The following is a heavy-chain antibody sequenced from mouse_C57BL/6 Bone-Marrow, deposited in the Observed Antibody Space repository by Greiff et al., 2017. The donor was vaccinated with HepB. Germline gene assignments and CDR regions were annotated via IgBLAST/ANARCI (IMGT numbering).Heavy chain of an antibody. D-gene: IGHD1-1*01. CDR3: ALGTTVLDY. CDR2: IHPNSGST. J-gene: IGHJ2*01. CDR1: GYTFTSYW. V-gene: IGHV1-64*01. Sequence: QVHVKQPGAELVKPGDSVKLSCKASGYTFTSYWMHWVKQRPGQGLEWIGMIHPNSGSTNYNEKFKSKATLTVDKSSSTAYMQLSSLTSEDSAVYYCALGTTVLDYWGQGTTLTVSS.